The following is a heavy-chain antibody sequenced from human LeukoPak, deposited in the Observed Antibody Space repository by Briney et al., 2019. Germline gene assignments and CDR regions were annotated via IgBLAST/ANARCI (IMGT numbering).Heavy chain of an antibody. D-gene: IGHD4-17*01. Sequence: GGSLRLSCAASGFTFSSYAMSWVRQAPGEGPEWVSAISGSGSAKYYADSVKGRFTISRDNSKNTLYLQMNSLRAEDTAVYYCAKDSYTTVTLYFDYWGQGTLVTVSS. CDR2: ISGSGSAK. CDR3: AKDSYTTVTLYFDY. CDR1: GFTFSSYA. J-gene: IGHJ4*02. V-gene: IGHV3-23*01.